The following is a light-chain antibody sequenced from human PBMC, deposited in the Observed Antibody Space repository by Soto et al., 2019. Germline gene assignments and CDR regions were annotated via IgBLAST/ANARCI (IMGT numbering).Light chain of an antibody. Sequence: QSVLTQPPSVSGAPGQRVTISCTGSSSNIGAGYDVHWYQQLPGTAPKLLIYGNSNRPSEVPDRFSGSKSGTSASLATTGLQAEDEADYYCQSYDSSLSVLYVFGTGTKVTVL. V-gene: IGLV1-40*01. J-gene: IGLJ1*01. CDR1: SSNIGAGYD. CDR2: GNS. CDR3: QSYDSSLSVLYV.